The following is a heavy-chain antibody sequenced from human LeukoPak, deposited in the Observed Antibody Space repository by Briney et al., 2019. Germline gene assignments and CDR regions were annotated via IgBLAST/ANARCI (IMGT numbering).Heavy chain of an antibody. CDR3: ARVSWGAGTTGWFDP. Sequence: SETLSLTCTVSGGSISSSSYYWGWIRQPPGKGLEWIGSIYYSGSTYYNPSLKSRVTISVDTSKNQFSLKLSSVTAADTAVYYCARVSWGAGTTGWFDPWGQGTLVTVSS. V-gene: IGHV4-39*01. J-gene: IGHJ5*02. D-gene: IGHD1-1*01. CDR2: IYYSGST. CDR1: GGSISSSSYY.